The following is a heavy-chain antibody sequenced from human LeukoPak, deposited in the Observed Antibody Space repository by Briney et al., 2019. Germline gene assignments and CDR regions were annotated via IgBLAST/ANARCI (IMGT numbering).Heavy chain of an antibody. CDR2: INHSGST. Sequence: SETLSLTCAVYGGSFSGYYWSWIRQPPGKGLEWIGEINHSGSTNYNPSLKGRVTISVDTSKNQFSLKLSSVTAADTAVYYCARWRRTGTANWFDPWGQGTLVTVSS. V-gene: IGHV4-34*01. CDR1: GGSFSGYY. CDR3: ARWRRTGTANWFDP. D-gene: IGHD1-7*01. J-gene: IGHJ5*02.